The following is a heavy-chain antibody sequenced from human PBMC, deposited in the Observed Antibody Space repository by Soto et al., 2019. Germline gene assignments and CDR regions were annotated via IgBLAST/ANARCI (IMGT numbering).Heavy chain of an antibody. J-gene: IGHJ4*02. CDR1: VYTFTSYG. V-gene: IGHV1-18*01. CDR2: INTYKGNT. D-gene: IGHD1-26*01. CDR3: AARSGRDPYYFDY. Sequence: ASVKVSCKGSVYTFTSYGMSGVRHSPGQGLEWMGWINTYKGNTNYAQKLQGRVTMTTDTSTSTAYMELRSLTSDDTAVYYCAARSGRDPYYFDYWGQGTLVTVS.